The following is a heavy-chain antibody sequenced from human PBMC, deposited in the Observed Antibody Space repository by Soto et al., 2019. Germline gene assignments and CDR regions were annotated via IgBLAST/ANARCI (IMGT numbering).Heavy chain of an antibody. D-gene: IGHD1-26*01. CDR1: GFTFSSYS. V-gene: IGHV3-48*01. CDR3: ARARGGSYYRHPDD. J-gene: IGHJ4*02. Sequence: EVQLVESGGGLVQPGGSLRLSCAASGFTFSSYSMNWVRQAPGKGLEWVSYISSSSSTIYYVDSVKGRFTISRDNAKNSVYLQMNRRSAEDTALYYCARARGGSYYRHPDDWSQGTLVTVSS. CDR2: ISSSSSTI.